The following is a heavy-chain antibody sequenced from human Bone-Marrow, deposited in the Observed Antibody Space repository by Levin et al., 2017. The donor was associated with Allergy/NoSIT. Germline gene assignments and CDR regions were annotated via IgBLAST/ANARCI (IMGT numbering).Heavy chain of an antibody. CDR1: GFSLSTTGVG. CDR3: AHRLHWDLLSFDP. V-gene: IGHV2-5*01. CDR2: INSKDEK. Sequence: SGPTLVKPTQALTLTCSFSGFSLSTTGVGVGWIRQPPGKALEWIAFINSKDEKRYSPSLESRLSITKDTSKNQVVLTMTNMDPVDTATYYCAHRLHWDLLSFDPWGQGTLVTVSS. D-gene: IGHD7-27*01. J-gene: IGHJ5*02.